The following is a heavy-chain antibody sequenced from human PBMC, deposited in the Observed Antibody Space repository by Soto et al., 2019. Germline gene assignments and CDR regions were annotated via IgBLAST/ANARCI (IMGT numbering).Heavy chain of an antibody. CDR1: GGSISSSSYY. J-gene: IGHJ5*02. CDR2: IYYSGST. CDR3: ASDRGYCSGGSCYGWFDP. V-gene: IGHV4-39*01. D-gene: IGHD2-15*01. Sequence: SETLSLTCTVSGGSISSSSYYWGWIRQPPGKGLEWIGSIYYSGSTYYNPSLKSRVTISVDTSKNQFSLKLSSVTAADTAVYYCASDRGYCSGGSCYGWFDPWGQGTLVTVSS.